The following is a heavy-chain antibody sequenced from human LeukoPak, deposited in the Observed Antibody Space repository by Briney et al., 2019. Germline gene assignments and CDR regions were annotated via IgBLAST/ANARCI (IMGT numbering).Heavy chain of an antibody. CDR1: GSSISSGDYY. J-gene: IGHJ3*02. CDR3: ARDRERYCTNGVCYTKVVGAFDI. Sequence: SETLSLTCTVSGSSISSGDYYWSWIRQPPGKGLEWIGYIYYSGSTYYNPSLKSRVTISVDTSKNQFSLKLSSVTAADTAVYYCARDRERYCTNGVCYTKVVGAFDIWGQGTMVTVSS. CDR2: IYYSGST. D-gene: IGHD2-8*01. V-gene: IGHV4-30-4*02.